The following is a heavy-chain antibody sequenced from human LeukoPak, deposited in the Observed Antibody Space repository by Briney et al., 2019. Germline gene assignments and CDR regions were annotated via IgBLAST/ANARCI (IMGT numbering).Heavy chain of an antibody. CDR2: IKQDGSEK. Sequence: GGSLRLSCVASGFTFSSYWMSWVRQAPGKGPEWVANIKQDGSEKYYVDSVKGRFTISRDNAKNSLYLQMNSLRAADTAVYYCARGLDYWGQGTLVTVSP. V-gene: IGHV3-7*04. J-gene: IGHJ4*02. CDR3: ARGLDY. CDR1: GFTFSSYW.